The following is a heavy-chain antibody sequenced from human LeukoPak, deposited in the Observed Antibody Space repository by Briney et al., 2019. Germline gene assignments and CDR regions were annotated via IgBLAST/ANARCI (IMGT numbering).Heavy chain of an antibody. V-gene: IGHV3-23*01. D-gene: IGHD3-10*01. CDR1: GFTFSSYA. CDR3: AKGVQDRGTFYYMDV. CDR2: ISGSGGST. Sequence: GGSLRLSCAASGFTFSSYAMSWVRQAPGKGLEWVSAISGSGGSTYYADSVKGRFTISRDNSKNTLYPQMNSLRAEDTAVYYCAKGVQDRGTFYYMDVWGKGTTVTVSS. J-gene: IGHJ6*03.